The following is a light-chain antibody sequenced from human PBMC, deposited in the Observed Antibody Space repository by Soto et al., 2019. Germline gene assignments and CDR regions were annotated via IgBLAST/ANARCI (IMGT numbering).Light chain of an antibody. CDR1: QSVSSY. CDR3: QQRSNWPRT. CDR2: DAS. J-gene: IGKJ1*01. Sequence: EILFTQAPATLSLSPGERAPPSCRASQSVSSYLAWYQQKPGQAPRLLIYDASNRATGIPARFSGSGSGTDFTLTISSLEPEDFAVYYCQQRSNWPRTFGQGTKVDIK. V-gene: IGKV3-11*01.